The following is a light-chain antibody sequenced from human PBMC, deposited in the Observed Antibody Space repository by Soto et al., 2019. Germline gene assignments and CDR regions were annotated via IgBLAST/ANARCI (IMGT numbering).Light chain of an antibody. CDR1: SSNIGAGYD. Sequence: QSVLTQPPSVSGAPGQRVTISCTGSSSNIGAGYDVHWYQQLPGTAPKLLIYGNNNRTSGVPDRFSGSKSGTSASLAITGLQAEDETDYYCQSYDSSLDVVFGGGTKLTVL. CDR3: QSYDSSLDVV. V-gene: IGLV1-40*01. J-gene: IGLJ2*01. CDR2: GNN.